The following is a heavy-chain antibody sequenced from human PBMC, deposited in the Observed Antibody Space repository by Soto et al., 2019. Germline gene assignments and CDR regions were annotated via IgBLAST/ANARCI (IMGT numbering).Heavy chain of an antibody. CDR2: IIPIFGTA. J-gene: IGHJ6*02. CDR1: GGTFSSYA. CDR3: ARDPYVKFGMATPTGYYYYGMDV. V-gene: IGHV1-69*13. Sequence: SVKVSCKDSGGTFSSYAISWVRQALGQGLEWMGGIIPIFGTANYAQKFQGRVTITADESTSTAYMELSSLRSEDTAVYYCARDPYVKFGMATPTGYYYYGMDVWGQGTTVTVSS. D-gene: IGHD3-16*01.